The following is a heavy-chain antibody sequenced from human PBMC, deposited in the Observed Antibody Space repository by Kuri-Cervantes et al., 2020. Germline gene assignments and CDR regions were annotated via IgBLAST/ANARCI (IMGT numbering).Heavy chain of an antibody. Sequence: ASVKVSCKASGYTFTSYGISWVRQAPGQGLEWMGWISTYNGNTKYAQKVQGRVTITTDTSTSTAYMEVRSLRSEDTAVYYCTRGAPWAVARNWFDPWGQGTLVTVSS. CDR2: ISTYNGNT. J-gene: IGHJ5*02. CDR3: TRGAPWAVARNWFDP. D-gene: IGHD6-19*01. V-gene: IGHV1-18*01. CDR1: GYTFTSYG.